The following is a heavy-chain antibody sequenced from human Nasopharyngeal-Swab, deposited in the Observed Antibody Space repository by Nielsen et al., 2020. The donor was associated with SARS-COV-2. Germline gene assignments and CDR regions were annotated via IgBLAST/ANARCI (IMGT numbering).Heavy chain of an antibody. D-gene: IGHD1-26*01. CDR3: ARDRVSGSYVDY. CDR2: ISYDGSNK. J-gene: IGHJ4*02. Sequence: VRQAPGKGLEWVAVISYDGSNKYYADSVKGRFTISRDNSKNTLYLQMNSLRAEDTAVYYCARDRVSGSYVDYWGQGTLVTVLL. V-gene: IGHV3-30-3*01.